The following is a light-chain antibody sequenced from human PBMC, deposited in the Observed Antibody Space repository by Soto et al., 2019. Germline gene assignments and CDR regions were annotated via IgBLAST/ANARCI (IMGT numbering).Light chain of an antibody. Sequence: DIQMTQSPSALSASVGDRVTIACRASQTISSWVAWYQQKPGKAPRLLIYKTSSLESGVPSRFSGSGSGTEFTLTVSSLQPDDFATYYCQQYNDSFPYTFGQGTRLEI. V-gene: IGKV1-5*03. CDR3: QQYNDSFPYT. CDR1: QTISSW. CDR2: KTS. J-gene: IGKJ5*01.